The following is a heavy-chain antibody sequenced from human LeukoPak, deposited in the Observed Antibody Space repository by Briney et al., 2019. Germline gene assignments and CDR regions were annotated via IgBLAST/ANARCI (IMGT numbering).Heavy chain of an antibody. Sequence: GGSLRLSCAASGFTFSSYEMNWVRQAPGKGLEWVLYISSSGSTIYYADSVKGRFTISRDNAKNSLYLQMNSLRAEDTAVYYCARTVWFGELLFDYWGQGTLVTVSS. CDR1: GFTFSSYE. D-gene: IGHD3-10*01. V-gene: IGHV3-48*03. CDR2: ISSSGSTI. CDR3: ARTVWFGELLFDY. J-gene: IGHJ4*02.